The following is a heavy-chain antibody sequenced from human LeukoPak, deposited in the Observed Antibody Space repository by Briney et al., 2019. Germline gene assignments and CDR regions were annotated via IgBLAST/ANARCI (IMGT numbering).Heavy chain of an antibody. Sequence: GGSLRLSCAASGFTFSSYGMHWVRQAPGKGLVWVAVISYDGSNKYYADSVKGRFTISRDNSKNTLYLQMNSLRAEDTAVYYCAKGGSPGGPVDYWGQGTLVTVSS. CDR3: AKGGSPGGPVDY. J-gene: IGHJ4*02. CDR1: GFTFSSYG. D-gene: IGHD1-26*01. CDR2: ISYDGSNK. V-gene: IGHV3-30*18.